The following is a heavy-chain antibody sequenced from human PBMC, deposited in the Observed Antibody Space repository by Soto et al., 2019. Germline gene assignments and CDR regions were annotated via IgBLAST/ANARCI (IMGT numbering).Heavy chain of an antibody. CDR1: GFTFSSSW. D-gene: IGHD6-19*01. CDR3: ARGPTGWYGYDY. Sequence: VQLVESGGGLVQPGGSLTLSCAASGFTFSSSWMHWVRQAPGKGLVWVSRINSDEGRTNYADSVKGRFTISRDNAKNTLYRQMNSLSAEDTALYYCARGPTGWYGYDYWGQGTLVTVSS. V-gene: IGHV3-74*01. J-gene: IGHJ4*02. CDR2: INSDEGRT.